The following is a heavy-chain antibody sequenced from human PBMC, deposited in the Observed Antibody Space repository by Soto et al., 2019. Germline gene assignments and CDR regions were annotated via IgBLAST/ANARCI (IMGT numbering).Heavy chain of an antibody. D-gene: IGHD6-19*01. J-gene: IGHJ6*02. V-gene: IGHV1-8*01. CDR3: ARGPRPDSSGWYFVSYQYYGMDV. CDR2: MNPNSGNT. Sequence: QVQLVQSGAEVKKPGASVKVSCKASGYTFTSYDINWVRQATGQGLEWMGWMNPNSGNTGYAQKFQGRVTMTRNTSISTAYMELSSLRSEDTAVYYCARGPRPDSSGWYFVSYQYYGMDVWGQGTTVTVSS. CDR1: GYTFTSYD.